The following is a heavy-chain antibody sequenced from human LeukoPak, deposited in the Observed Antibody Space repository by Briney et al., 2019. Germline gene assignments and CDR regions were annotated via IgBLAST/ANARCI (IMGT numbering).Heavy chain of an antibody. Sequence: GGSLRPSCAASGFTFSSYAMSWVGQAPGKGLEWVAFIRFDGGNKYYADSVKGRFTISRDNSRNTLYLQMNSLRPEDTAVYYCAKDAPCTNGVCSLSGWGQGTLVTVSS. CDR3: AKDAPCTNGVCSLSG. CDR2: IRFDGGNK. J-gene: IGHJ4*02. CDR1: GFTFSSYA. V-gene: IGHV3-30*02. D-gene: IGHD2-8*01.